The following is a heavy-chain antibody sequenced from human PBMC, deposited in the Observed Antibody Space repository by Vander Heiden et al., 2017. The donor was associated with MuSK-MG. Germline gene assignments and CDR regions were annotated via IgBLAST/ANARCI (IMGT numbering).Heavy chain of an antibody. CDR3: ARDRGGGSGDRAFDI. CDR2: IIPIFGTA. V-gene: IGHV1-69*01. Sequence: SCKASGGTFSSYAISWVRQAPGQGLEWMGGIIPIFGTANYAQKFQGRVTITADESTSTAYMELSSLRSEDTAVYYCARDRGGGSGDRAFDIWGQGTMVTVYS. J-gene: IGHJ3*02. D-gene: IGHD3-16*01. CDR1: GGTFSSYA.